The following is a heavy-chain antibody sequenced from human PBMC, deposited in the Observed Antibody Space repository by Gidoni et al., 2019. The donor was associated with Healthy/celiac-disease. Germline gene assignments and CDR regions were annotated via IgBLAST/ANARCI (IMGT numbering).Heavy chain of an antibody. CDR1: GFTFSSYA. CDR3: AKGDYDYIWGSYRYPPDY. V-gene: IGHV3-23*04. Sequence: EVQLVESGGGLVQPGGSLRLPCAASGFTFSSYAMSWVRQAPGKGLEWVSAISGRGGSTYYADSVKGRFTISRDNSKNTLYLQMNSLRAEDTAVYYCAKGDYDYIWGSYRYPPDYWGQGTLVTVSS. CDR2: ISGRGGST. D-gene: IGHD3-16*02. J-gene: IGHJ4*02.